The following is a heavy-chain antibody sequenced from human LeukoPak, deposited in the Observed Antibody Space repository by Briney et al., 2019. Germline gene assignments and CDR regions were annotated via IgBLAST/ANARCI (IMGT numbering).Heavy chain of an antibody. D-gene: IGHD2-2*01. Sequence: GRSLRLSCVVSGLRFRNYGMHWVRQAPGKGLEWVAVIYYDGSNQYYVDSVKGRFTISRDNAKNTLYLQMDSLRAEDTAAYYCARAQKPDCSSTSCRYFDHWGQGTLVTVSS. V-gene: IGHV3-30*03. CDR2: IYYDGSNQ. CDR3: ARAQKPDCSSTSCRYFDH. J-gene: IGHJ4*02. CDR1: GLRFRNYG.